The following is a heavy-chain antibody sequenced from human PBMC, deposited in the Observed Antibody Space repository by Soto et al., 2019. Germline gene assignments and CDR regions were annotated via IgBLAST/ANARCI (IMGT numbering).Heavy chain of an antibody. Sequence: PSETLSLTCTVSGGSISSGGYYWSWIRQHPGKGLEWIGYIYYSGSTYYNPSLKSRVTISVDTSKNQFSLKLSSVTAADTAVYYCARPAFHADFSFDFWGQGTLVTVSS. CDR2: IYYSGST. V-gene: IGHV4-31*03. CDR3: ARPAFHADFSFDF. J-gene: IGHJ4*02. CDR1: GGSISSGGYY. D-gene: IGHD2-21*01.